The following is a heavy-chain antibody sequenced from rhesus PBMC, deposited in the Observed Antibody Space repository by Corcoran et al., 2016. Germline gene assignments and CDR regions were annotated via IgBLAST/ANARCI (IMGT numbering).Heavy chain of an antibody. V-gene: IGHV4-169*02. D-gene: IGHD7-45*01. Sequence: QVQLQESGPGLVKPSETLSVTCAVSGGSFSNKYWSWIRQAPGKGLEWIGYILGSGSSTNYNPSLKSRVTLSVDTSKNQFSLKVNSMTAADTAVYYCASDHWGSVDYWGQGVLVTVSS. CDR2: ILGSGSST. J-gene: IGHJ4*01. CDR3: ASDHWGSVDY. CDR1: GGSFSNKY.